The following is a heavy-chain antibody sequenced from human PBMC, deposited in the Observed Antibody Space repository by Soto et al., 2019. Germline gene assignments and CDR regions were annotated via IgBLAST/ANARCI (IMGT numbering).Heavy chain of an antibody. CDR2: IDTGGDP. CDR3: ARSIAADTSLDY. V-gene: IGHV3-13*05. CDR1: GFTFSSHD. Sequence: PGGSLRLSCAASGFTFSSHDMHWVRQVTGKGLEWVSGIDTGGDPYYSGSVKGRFTISRENAKNSLYLQMNSLRAGDTAVYYCARSIAADTSLDYWGQGTLVTVSS. J-gene: IGHJ4*02. D-gene: IGHD6-6*01.